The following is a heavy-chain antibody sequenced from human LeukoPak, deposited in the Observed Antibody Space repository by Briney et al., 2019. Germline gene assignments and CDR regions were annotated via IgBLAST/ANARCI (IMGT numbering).Heavy chain of an antibody. CDR1: GGTFSSYA. CDR3: ARDGAAYDFWSGYPSPYNWFDP. Sequence: ASVKVSCKASGGTFSSYAISWVRQAPGQGLEWMGWISAYNGNTNYAQKLQGRVTMTTDTSTSTAYMELRSLRSDDTAVYYCARDGAAYDFWSGYPSPYNWFDPWGQGTLVTVSS. D-gene: IGHD3-3*01. CDR2: ISAYNGNT. J-gene: IGHJ5*02. V-gene: IGHV1-18*01.